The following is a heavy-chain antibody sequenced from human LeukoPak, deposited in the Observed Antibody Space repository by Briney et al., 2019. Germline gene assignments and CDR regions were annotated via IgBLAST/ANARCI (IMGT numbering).Heavy chain of an antibody. CDR3: ARDGNGVRYNWFDP. J-gene: IGHJ5*02. V-gene: IGHV4-61*02. CDR1: GGSISSGSYY. D-gene: IGHD3-9*01. CDR2: IYTSGST. Sequence: SQTLSLTCTVSGGSISSGSYYWSWIRQPAGKGLEWIGRIYTSGSTNYNPSLKIRVTISVDTSKNQFSLKLSSVTAADTAVYYCARDGNGVRYNWFDPWGQGTLVTVSS.